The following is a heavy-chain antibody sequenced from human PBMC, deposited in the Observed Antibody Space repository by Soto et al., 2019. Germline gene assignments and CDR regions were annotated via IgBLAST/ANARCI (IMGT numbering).Heavy chain of an antibody. CDR3: TRQGFGEVNGLVDV. CDR2: IYYSGST. J-gene: IGHJ6*02. Sequence: PSETLSLTCTVSGGSISSGDYYWSWIRQPPGKGLEWIGYIYYSGSTYYNPSLKSRVTISVDTSKNQFSLKLSSVTAADAAVYYCTRQGFGEVNGLVDVWGQGTTVTVSS. V-gene: IGHV4-30-4*01. CDR1: GGSISSGDYY. D-gene: IGHD3-10*01.